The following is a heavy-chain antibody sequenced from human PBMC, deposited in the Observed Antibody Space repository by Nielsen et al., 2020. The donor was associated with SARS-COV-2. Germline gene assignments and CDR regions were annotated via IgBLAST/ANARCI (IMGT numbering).Heavy chain of an antibody. J-gene: IGHJ4*02. D-gene: IGHD6-19*01. CDR2: IWRGGNYK. CDR3: TRDPPDSGWALDY. Sequence: GESLKISCAASGFTFSTHAMHWVRQAPGKGLEWVAMIWRGGNYKFYPDSMRGRFTISRDDSKNLVSLQMESLRVEDTALYYCTRDPPDSGWALDYWGQGIPVTVSS. V-gene: IGHV3-33*04. CDR1: GFTFSTHA.